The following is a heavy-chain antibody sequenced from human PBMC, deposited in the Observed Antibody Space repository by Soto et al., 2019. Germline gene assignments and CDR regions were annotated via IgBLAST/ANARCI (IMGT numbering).Heavy chain of an antibody. CDR3: AKDIMGHYDLWTEGRYYDYGMDV. CDR1: GFTFDSHG. Sequence: QVLLVESGGGVVQPGRSLRLSCVGSGFTFDSHGMHWVRQAPGKGLEWVAMISNDGNSTKYGDSVKGRFTLSRDNSMNTMYLQINSLRADDTAVYYCAKDIMGHYDLWTEGRYYDYGMDVWGQGTTVTVSS. J-gene: IGHJ6*02. CDR2: ISNDGNST. D-gene: IGHD3-3*01. V-gene: IGHV3-30*18.